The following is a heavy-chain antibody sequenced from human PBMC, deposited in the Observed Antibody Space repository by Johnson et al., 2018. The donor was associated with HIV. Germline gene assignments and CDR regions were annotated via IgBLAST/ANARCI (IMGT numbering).Heavy chain of an antibody. Sequence: VQLVESGGGLVQPGGSLRLSCAASGFIFSSYWMHWVRQAPGKGLVWVSRINSDGSSTTYADSVKGRFTISRDNAKNTLYLQMNSLRAEDTAVYYCPRETNSAMAGDAFDIWGQGTMVTVSS. CDR2: INSDGSST. J-gene: IGHJ3*02. V-gene: IGHV3-74*01. CDR3: PRETNSAMAGDAFDI. CDR1: GFIFSSYW. D-gene: IGHD5-18*01.